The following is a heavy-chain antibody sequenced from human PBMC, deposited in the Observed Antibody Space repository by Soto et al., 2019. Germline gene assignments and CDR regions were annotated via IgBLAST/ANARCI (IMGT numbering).Heavy chain of an antibody. CDR2: IVVGSGNT. CDR1: GFTFTSSA. Sequence: ASVKVSCKASGFTFTSSAVQWVRQARGQRLEWIGWIVVGSGNTNYAQKFQERVTITRDMSTSTAYMELSSLRSEDTAVYYCAADLYNWNDGGDYYYYGMDVWGQGTTVTVSS. J-gene: IGHJ6*02. D-gene: IGHD1-20*01. V-gene: IGHV1-58*01. CDR3: AADLYNWNDGGDYYYYGMDV.